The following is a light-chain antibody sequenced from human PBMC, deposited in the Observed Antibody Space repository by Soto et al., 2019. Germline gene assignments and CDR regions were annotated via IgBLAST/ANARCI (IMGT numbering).Light chain of an antibody. Sequence: EIVLTQSPGTLSLSPGERATLSCRASQSVSSSYLAWYQQKPGQAPRLLIYGASGRATGIPDRFSGSGSGTDFTLTISRREPEDFAVYYCPQYGSSPPVTFGQGTRLEIK. J-gene: IGKJ5*01. CDR1: QSVSSSY. CDR3: PQYGSSPPVT. V-gene: IGKV3-20*01. CDR2: GAS.